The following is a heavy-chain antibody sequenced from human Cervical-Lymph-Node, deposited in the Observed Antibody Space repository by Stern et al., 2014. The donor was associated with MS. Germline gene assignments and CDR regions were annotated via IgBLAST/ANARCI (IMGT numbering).Heavy chain of an antibody. CDR1: GYTLTNYG. CDR2: ISGHNGNT. CDR3: ALSGIAAAENY. V-gene: IGHV1-18*01. D-gene: IGHD6-13*01. J-gene: IGHJ4*02. Sequence: VQLVESGAEVKKPGASVKVSCKASGYTLTNYGINWVRQAPGQGLEWMGWISGHNGNTNYAQKVQGRVTMTTDTSTSMAYMELRSLRSDDTAVYYCALSGIAAAENYWGQGTLITVSS.